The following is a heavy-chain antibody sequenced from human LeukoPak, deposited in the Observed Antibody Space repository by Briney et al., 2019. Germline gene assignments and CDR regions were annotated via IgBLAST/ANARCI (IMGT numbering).Heavy chain of an antibody. CDR3: ALGGYYYDSSLDY. Sequence: PVASVKVSCKASGYTFTGYYMHWVRQAPGQGLEWMGWINPNSGGTNYAQKFQGRVTMTRDTSISTAYMELSRLRSDDTAVYYCALGGYYYDSSLDYWGQGTLVTVSS. D-gene: IGHD3-22*01. CDR1: GYTFTGYY. V-gene: IGHV1-2*02. J-gene: IGHJ4*02. CDR2: INPNSGGT.